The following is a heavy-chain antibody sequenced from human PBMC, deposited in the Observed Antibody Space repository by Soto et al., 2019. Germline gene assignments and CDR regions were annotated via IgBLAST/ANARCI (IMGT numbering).Heavy chain of an antibody. D-gene: IGHD2-15*01. Sequence: ASVKVSCKASGGTFSSYAISWVRQAPGQGLEWMGGIIPIFGTANYAQKFQGRVTITTDESTSTAHMELSSLRSEDTAVYYCASSSKRGYFSVFFCNNASTTDMYAWAQGTTVPVS. V-gene: IGHV1-69*05. CDR1: GGTFSSYA. CDR3: ASSSKRGYFSVFFCNNASTTDMYA. CDR2: IIPIFGTA. J-gene: IGHJ6*02.